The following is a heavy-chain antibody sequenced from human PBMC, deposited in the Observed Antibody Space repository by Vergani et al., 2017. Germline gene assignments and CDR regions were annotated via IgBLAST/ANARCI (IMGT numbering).Heavy chain of an antibody. D-gene: IGHD4-11*01. CDR2: ISGSGGST. V-gene: IGHV3-23*01. CDR3: AKEDSNYGYYFDY. J-gene: IGHJ4*02. CDR1: GFTFSSYV. Sequence: EVQLLESGGGLVQPGGSLRPSCAASGFTFSSYVMSWVRQAPGKGLEWVSVISGSGGSTYYADSVKGLFTISRDNSKNTLYLQMNSLRAEDTAVYYCAKEDSNYGYYFDYWGQGTLVTVSS.